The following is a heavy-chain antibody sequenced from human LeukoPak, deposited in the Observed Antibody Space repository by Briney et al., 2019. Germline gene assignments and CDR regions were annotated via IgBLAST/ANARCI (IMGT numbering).Heavy chain of an antibody. CDR1: GGSISSGGYY. CDR3: ARDFRVYTSAWYYFDY. CDR2: IYYSGSA. Sequence: PSETLSLTCTVSGGSISSGGYYWSWIRQLPGKGLEWIGFIYYSGSAYYNPSLNSRVTISVDTSKNQFSLRLNSVTAADTAVYYCARDFRVYTSAWYYFDYWGQGTLVTVSS. D-gene: IGHD2-2*02. J-gene: IGHJ4*02. V-gene: IGHV4-31*03.